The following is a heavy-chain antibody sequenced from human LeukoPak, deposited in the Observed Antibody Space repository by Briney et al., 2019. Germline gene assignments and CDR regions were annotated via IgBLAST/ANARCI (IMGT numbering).Heavy chain of an antibody. J-gene: IGHJ5*02. CDR3: AGSYYDIVTGLGEFDP. V-gene: IGHV3-30*03. Sequence: PGGPLRLSCAASGFTFSNYGMHWVRQAPGKGLEWVTIVSYDGSSKYYADSVKGRFTISRDNSKNTLYLQMNSLRAEDTAVYYCAGSYYDIVTGLGEFDPWGQGTLVTVSS. CDR2: VSYDGSSK. CDR1: GFTFSNYG. D-gene: IGHD3-9*01.